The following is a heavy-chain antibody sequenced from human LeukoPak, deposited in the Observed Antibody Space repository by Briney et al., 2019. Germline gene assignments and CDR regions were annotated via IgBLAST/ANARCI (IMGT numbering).Heavy chain of an antibody. D-gene: IGHD3-3*01. CDR2: ISGSGGST. CDR1: GFTFNSYA. V-gene: IGHV3-23*01. Sequence: AGSLRLSCAASGFTFNSYAMTWVRQPPGKGLEWVSSISGSGGSTYYADSVKGRFTISRDNCKNTLYLQMNSLRAEDTAVYYCASRQNTIYYMDIWGKGTTVTVSS. CDR3: ASRQNTIYYMDI. J-gene: IGHJ6*03.